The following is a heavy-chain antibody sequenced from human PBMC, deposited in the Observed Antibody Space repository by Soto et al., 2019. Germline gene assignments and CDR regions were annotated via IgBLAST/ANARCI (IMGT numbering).Heavy chain of an antibody. D-gene: IGHD3-22*01. CDR3: ARQTPNDSSGYPLS. V-gene: IGHV1-69*13. CDR1: GGTFSSYA. CDR2: IIPIFGTA. J-gene: IGHJ4*02. Sequence: SVKISCKASGGTFSSYAISWVRQAPGQGLEWMGGIIPIFGTANYAQKFQGRVTITADESTSTAYMELSSLRSEDTAVYYCARQTPNDSSGYPLSWGQGTLVTVSS.